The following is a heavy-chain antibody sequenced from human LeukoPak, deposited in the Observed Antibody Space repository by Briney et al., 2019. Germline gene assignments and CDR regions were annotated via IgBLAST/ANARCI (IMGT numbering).Heavy chain of an antibody. CDR2: INHSGGT. D-gene: IGHD2-2*01. Sequence: PSQTLSLTCAVYGGSFSSSYWSWIRQPPGKGLEWIGEINHSGGTNYKPTLKSRGTRSLSTSKNQSSLQLSSGTAADTAVYYCTRGHPDIVVVPAATGGPRFLEWWRNWFDPWGQGTLVTVSS. CDR3: TRGHPDIVVVPAATGGPRFLEWWRNWFDP. V-gene: IGHV4-34*01. CDR1: GGSFSSSY. J-gene: IGHJ5*02.